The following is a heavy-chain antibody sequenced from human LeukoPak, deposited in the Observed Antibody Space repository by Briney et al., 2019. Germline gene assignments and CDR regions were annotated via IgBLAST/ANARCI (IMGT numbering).Heavy chain of an antibody. V-gene: IGHV3-21*01. Sequence: GGSLRLSCSASGLTLSNYNMNWVRRAPEKGLEWISSISGSSEYKYYADSVKGRFTISRDNAKKSLYLQMNSLRAEDTAVYYCARDRYCSSTSCYEDYWGQGTLVTVSS. CDR1: GLTLSNYN. J-gene: IGHJ4*02. CDR2: ISGSSEYK. CDR3: ARDRYCSSTSCYEDY. D-gene: IGHD2-2*01.